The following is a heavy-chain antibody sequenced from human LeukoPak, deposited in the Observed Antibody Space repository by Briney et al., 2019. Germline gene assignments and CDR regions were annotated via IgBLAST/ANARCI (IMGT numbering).Heavy chain of an antibody. D-gene: IGHD5-18*01. CDR2: IYYSGST. CDR3: ARRIEKTAMVDY. Sequence: SETLSLTCSVSGDYVSSGNNHWSWIRQPPGKGLEWIGHIYYSGSTNYSPSLKSRVTISLDASKNRFSLKLSSVTAADTAVYYCARRIEKTAMVDYWGQGTLVTVSS. V-gene: IGHV4-61*01. J-gene: IGHJ4*02. CDR1: GDYVSSGNNH.